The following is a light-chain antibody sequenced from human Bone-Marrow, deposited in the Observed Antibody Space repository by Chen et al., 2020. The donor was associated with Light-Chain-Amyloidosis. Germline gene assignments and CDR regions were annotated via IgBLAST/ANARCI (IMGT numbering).Light chain of an antibody. CDR2: DAS. V-gene: IGKV3-11*01. CDR1: QSVSSY. Sequence: EIVLTQSPATMSLSPGDRATLSCRASQSVSSYLAWYQQKPGQAPRLLIYDASNSATGIPARFRGSGSGTDFTLTISSLEPEDFAVYYCQQRSNWPRGTFGQGTRLEIK. CDR3: QQRSNWPRGT. J-gene: IGKJ5*01.